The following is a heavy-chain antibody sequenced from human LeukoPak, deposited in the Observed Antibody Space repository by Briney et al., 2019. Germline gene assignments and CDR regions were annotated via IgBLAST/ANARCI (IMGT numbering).Heavy chain of an antibody. V-gene: IGHV4-59*01. D-gene: IGHD4-23*01. J-gene: IGHJ3*02. CDR2: IYYSGST. CDR1: GGSISSYY. CDR3: ARDGGATVVTGTDAFDI. Sequence: SETLSLTCTVSGGSISSYYWSWIRQPPGKGLEWIGYIYYSGSTNYNPSLKGRVTISVDTSKNQFSLKLSSVTAADTAVYYCARDGGATVVTGTDAFDIWGQGTMVTVSS.